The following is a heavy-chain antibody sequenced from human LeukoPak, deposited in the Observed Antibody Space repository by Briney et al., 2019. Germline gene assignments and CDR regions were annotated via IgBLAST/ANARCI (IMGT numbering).Heavy chain of an antibody. Sequence: GASVKVSCKASGYTFTGYYMHWVRQAPGQGLEWMGRINPNSGGTNYAQKFQGRVTMTSDTSISTAYMELSGLRSDDTAVYFCAREADIVSFDLWGRGTRVTVSS. CDR1: GYTFTGYY. CDR3: AREADIVSFDL. CDR2: INPNSGGT. V-gene: IGHV1-2*06. D-gene: IGHD3-16*02. J-gene: IGHJ2*01.